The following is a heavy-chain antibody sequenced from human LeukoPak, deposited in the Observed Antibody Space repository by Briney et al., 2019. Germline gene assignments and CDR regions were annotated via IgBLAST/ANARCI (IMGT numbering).Heavy chain of an antibody. CDR1: GGSISSSSYY. CDR2: IYYSGST. CDR3: ARDHYVWGSYRHFDY. V-gene: IGHV4-39*07. Sequence: SDTLSLTCTVSGGSISSSSYYWGWLRQPPAKVLGWIGRIYYSGSTNYNPSLKSRVTISVDTSKNQFSLKLSSVTAADTAVYYCARDHYVWGSYRHFDYWGQGTLVTVSS. J-gene: IGHJ4*02. D-gene: IGHD3-16*02.